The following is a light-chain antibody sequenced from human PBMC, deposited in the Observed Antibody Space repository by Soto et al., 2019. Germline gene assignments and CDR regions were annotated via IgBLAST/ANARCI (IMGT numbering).Light chain of an antibody. J-gene: IGLJ1*01. CDR3: AAWDDTLGGFYV. CDR1: ENDIGFANY. CDR2: STN. Sequence: QSALTQPPSASGSPGQSVTITCSGTENDIGFANYVYWYQQLPGAAPKLLIYSTNQRSSGVPGRFSAFKSGTSASLAISALRPEDEADYYCAAWDDTLGGFYVFGTGTKLTVL. V-gene: IGLV1-47*02.